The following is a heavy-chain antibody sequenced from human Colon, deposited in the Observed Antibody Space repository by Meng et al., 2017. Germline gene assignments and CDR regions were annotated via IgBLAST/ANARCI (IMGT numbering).Heavy chain of an antibody. CDR2: IYYHGNT. D-gene: IGHD2-21*02. CDR1: GASVRCSS. Sequence: GLLQRWVPGMVRRSGALSPPCASSGASVRCSSWCWRRQSPGKGLEWSGYIYYHGNTNYNPSLKSRVTISLDMSENQVSLNLTSVTAADTAVYYCARGDVAYCGGDCYPVWGQGTLVTVSS. CDR3: ARGDVAYCGGDCYPV. V-gene: IGHV4-59*02. J-gene: IGHJ4*02.